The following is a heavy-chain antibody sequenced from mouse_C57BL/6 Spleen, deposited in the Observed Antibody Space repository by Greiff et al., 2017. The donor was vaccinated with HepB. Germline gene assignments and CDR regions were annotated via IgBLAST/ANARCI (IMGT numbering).Heavy chain of an antibody. CDR3: AYGNYWYFDV. CDR2: IDPSDSET. J-gene: IGHJ1*03. V-gene: IGHV1-52*01. D-gene: IGHD2-1*01. CDR1: GYTFTSYW. Sequence: VKLQQSGAELVRPGSSVKLSCKASGYTFTSYWMHWVKQRPIQGLEWIGNIDPSDSETHYNQKFKDKATLTVDKSSSTAYMQLSSLTSEDSAVYYCAYGNYWYFDVWGTGTTVTVSS.